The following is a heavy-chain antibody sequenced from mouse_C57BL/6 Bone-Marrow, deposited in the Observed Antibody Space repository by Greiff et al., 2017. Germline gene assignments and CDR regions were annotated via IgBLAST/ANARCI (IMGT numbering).Heavy chain of an antibody. J-gene: IGHJ4*01. V-gene: IGHV2-4*01. Sequence: VKLMESGPGLVQPSQSLSITCTVSGFSLTSYGVHWVRQPPGKGLEWLGVIWGGGSTDYNAAFISRLSISKDNAKSQVFFKMNSLQADDTAIYYCAKDGYDPYAMDYWGQGTSVTVSS. CDR3: AKDGYDPYAMDY. CDR2: IWGGGST. CDR1: GFSLTSYG. D-gene: IGHD2-2*01.